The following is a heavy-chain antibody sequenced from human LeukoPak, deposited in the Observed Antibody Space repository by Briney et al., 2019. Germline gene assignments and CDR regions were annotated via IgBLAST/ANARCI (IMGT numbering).Heavy chain of an antibody. V-gene: IGHV4-34*01. CDR1: GGSFSGYY. J-gene: IGHJ4*02. CDR3: ARDQGGSYSGLGY. CDR2: INHSGST. Sequence: SETLSLTCAVYGGSFSGYYWSWIRQPPGKGLEWIGEINHSGSTNYNPSLKSRVTISVDTSKNQFSLKLSSVTAADTAVYYCARDQGGSYSGLGYWGQGTLVTVSS. D-gene: IGHD1-26*01.